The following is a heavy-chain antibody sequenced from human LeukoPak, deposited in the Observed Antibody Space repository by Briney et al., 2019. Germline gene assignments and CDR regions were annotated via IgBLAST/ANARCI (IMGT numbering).Heavy chain of an antibody. J-gene: IGHJ3*02. CDR3: ARDLVAAAKPYAFDI. Sequence: ASVKVSCTASGYTFTGYYMHWVRQAPGQGLEWMGWINPNSGGTNYAQKSQGRVTMTRDTSISTAYMELSRLRSDDTAVYYCARDLVAAAKPYAFDIWGQGTMVTVSS. CDR2: INPNSGGT. V-gene: IGHV1-2*02. CDR1: GYTFTGYY. D-gene: IGHD6-13*01.